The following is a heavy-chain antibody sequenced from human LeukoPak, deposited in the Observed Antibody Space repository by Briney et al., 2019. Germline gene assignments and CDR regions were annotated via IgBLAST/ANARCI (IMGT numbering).Heavy chain of an antibody. V-gene: IGHV6-1*01. CDR3: ARETTIFGHYYYGMDV. CDR1: GDSVSSNSAA. D-gene: IGHD3-3*01. CDR2: TYYRSKWYN. Sequence: SQTLSLTCAISGDSVSSNSAAWTWIRQSPSRGLEWLGRTYYRSKWYNDYAVSVKSRITINPDTSKNQFSLQLNSVTPEDTAVYYCARETTIFGHYYYGMDVWGQGTTVTVSS. J-gene: IGHJ6*02.